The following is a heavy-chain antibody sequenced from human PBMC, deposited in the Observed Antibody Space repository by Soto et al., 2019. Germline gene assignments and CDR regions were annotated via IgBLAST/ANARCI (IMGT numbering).Heavy chain of an antibody. CDR3: ARRIPFGYGMDV. Sequence: SQTLSLTCAISGDSVSSNSAAWNWIRQSPSRGLEWLGRTYYRSKWYNDYAISVKSRITINPDTSKNTLYLQMGSLRAEDMAVYYCARRIPFGYGMDVWGQGTTVTVSS. V-gene: IGHV6-1*01. CDR2: TYYRSKWYN. CDR1: GDSVSSNSAA. D-gene: IGHD2-21*01. J-gene: IGHJ6*02.